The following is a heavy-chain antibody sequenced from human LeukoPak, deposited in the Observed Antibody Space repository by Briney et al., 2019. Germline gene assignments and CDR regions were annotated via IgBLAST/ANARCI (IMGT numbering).Heavy chain of an antibody. CDR2: IYSGSST. V-gene: IGHV3-53*01. D-gene: IGHD3-22*01. J-gene: IGHJ4*02. CDR3: AKGPRPGSSGYPNLDH. Sequence: GGSLRLSCAASGFTVSSNYMNWVRQAPGKGLEWVSLIYSGSSTNYADSVQGRFTISRDNSKNTLYLQMNSLRVEDTAVYYCAKGPRPGSSGYPNLDHWGQGTLVTVSS. CDR1: GFTVSSNY.